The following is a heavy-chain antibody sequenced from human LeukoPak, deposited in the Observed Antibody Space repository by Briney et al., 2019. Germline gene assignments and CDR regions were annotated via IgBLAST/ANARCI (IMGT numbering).Heavy chain of an antibody. J-gene: IGHJ6*03. V-gene: IGHV3-7*01. CDR2: IKQDESEK. Sequence: QSGGSLRLSCVASGFTFSSYWMSWVRQAPGKGLEWVANIKQDESEKYYVDSVKGRFTISRDNAKNSLYLQMNSLRAEDTAVYYCARDQVYAFWSGRFDYYYYYMDVWGKGTTVTVSS. CDR1: GFTFSSYW. D-gene: IGHD3-3*01. CDR3: ARDQVYAFWSGRFDYYYYYMDV.